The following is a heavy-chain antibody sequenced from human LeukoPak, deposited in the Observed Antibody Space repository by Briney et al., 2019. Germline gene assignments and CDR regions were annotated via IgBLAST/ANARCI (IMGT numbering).Heavy chain of an antibody. J-gene: IGHJ4*02. CDR3: AKVLVLYCSGASCSSTLDY. V-gene: IGHV3-30*02. CDR2: LRYDGRSE. D-gene: IGHD2-15*01. Sequence: GGSLRLSCAASGFTFRSFGMHWVRQPPGQGLEWVASLRYDGRSEFYADSVQGRFIISRDTSKNTLYLQMNSLKVEDTALYYCAKVLVLYCSGASCSSTLDYWGQGTLVTVSS. CDR1: GFTFRSFG.